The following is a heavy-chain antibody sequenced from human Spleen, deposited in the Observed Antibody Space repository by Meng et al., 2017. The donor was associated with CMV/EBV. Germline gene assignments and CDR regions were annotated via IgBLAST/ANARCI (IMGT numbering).Heavy chain of an antibody. CDR2: ISSSGTTI. V-gene: IGHV3-48*04. CDR1: GFTFNTYS. J-gene: IGHJ4*02. Sequence: GGSLRLSCAASGFTFNTYSMTWVRQAPGKGLEWVSYISSSGTTIHYADSVKGRFTTSRDNGKNSLYLQMNSLRAEDTAFYYCARDALSSGGDYWGQGALVTVSS. CDR3: ARDALSSGGDY. D-gene: IGHD6-19*01.